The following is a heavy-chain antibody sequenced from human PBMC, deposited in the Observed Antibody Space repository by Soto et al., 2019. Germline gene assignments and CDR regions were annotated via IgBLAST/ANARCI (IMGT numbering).Heavy chain of an antibody. Sequence: GESLKISCKGSGYTFTNYWIGWVRQMPGKGLEWMGIIYPGDSDTKYNPSFQGQVTISADKSITTTYLRWTSLKASDTAIYYCAASIFYYGMDVWGQRTTVTVYS. CDR3: AASIFYYGMDV. V-gene: IGHV5-51*01. CDR2: IYPGDSDT. CDR1: GYTFTNYW. J-gene: IGHJ6*02.